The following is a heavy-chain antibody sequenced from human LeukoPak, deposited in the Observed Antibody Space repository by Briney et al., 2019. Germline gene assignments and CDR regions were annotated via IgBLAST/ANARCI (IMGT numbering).Heavy chain of an antibody. J-gene: IGHJ5*02. Sequence: GESLKISCKGSGYSFTSYWIGWVRQMPGKGLECMGIIYPGDSDTRYSPSFQGQVTISADKSISTAYLQWRSLKASDTAMYYCARGPPGSTNWFDPWGQGTLVTVSS. CDR1: GYSFTSYW. V-gene: IGHV5-51*01. D-gene: IGHD3-10*01. CDR3: ARGPPGSTNWFDP. CDR2: IYPGDSDT.